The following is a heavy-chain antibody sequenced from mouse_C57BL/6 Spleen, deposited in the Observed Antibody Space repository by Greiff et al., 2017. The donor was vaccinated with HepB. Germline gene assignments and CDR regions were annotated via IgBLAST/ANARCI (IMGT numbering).Heavy chain of an antibody. CDR3: ARQGDSRSFAY. CDR1: GFTFSSYG. V-gene: IGHV5-6*01. D-gene: IGHD1-1*01. CDR2: ISSGGSYT. Sequence: EVKLMESGGDLVKPGGSLKLSCAASGFTFSSYGMSWVRQTPDKRLEWVATISSGGSYTYYPDSVKGRFTISRDNAKNTLYLQMSSLKSEDTAMYYCARQGDSRSFAYWGQGTLVTVSA. J-gene: IGHJ3*01.